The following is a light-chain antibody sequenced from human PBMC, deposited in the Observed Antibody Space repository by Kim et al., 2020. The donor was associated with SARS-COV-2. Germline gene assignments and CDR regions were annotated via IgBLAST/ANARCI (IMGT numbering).Light chain of an antibody. CDR1: NIGSKS. Sequence: APGTQARITWGGNNIGSKSVHWYQQRPGQAPVLVIYYDSDRPSGIPERFSGSNSGNTATLTISRVEAGDEADYYCQVWDSYSDHVVFGGGTQLTVL. CDR3: QVWDSYSDHVV. V-gene: IGLV3-21*04. CDR2: YDS. J-gene: IGLJ2*01.